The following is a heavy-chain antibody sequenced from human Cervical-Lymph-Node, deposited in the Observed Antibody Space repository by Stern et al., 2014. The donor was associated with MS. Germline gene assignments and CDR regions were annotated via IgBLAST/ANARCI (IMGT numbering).Heavy chain of an antibody. J-gene: IGHJ4*02. V-gene: IGHV3-48*02. CDR2: ISSSSSTI. CDR3: ARDHGYSSGWYRGVGY. CDR1: GFTFSSYS. D-gene: IGHD6-19*01. Sequence: EVQLVESGGGLVQPGGSLRLSCAASGFTFSSYSMNWVRQAPGKGLEWVSYISSSSSTIYYADSVKGRFTISRDNAKNSLYLQMNSLRDEDTAVYYCARDHGYSSGWYRGVGYWGQGTLVTVSS.